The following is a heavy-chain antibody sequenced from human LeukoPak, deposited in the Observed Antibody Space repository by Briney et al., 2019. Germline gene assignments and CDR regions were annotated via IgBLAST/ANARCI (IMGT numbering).Heavy chain of an antibody. V-gene: IGHV5-51*01. Sequence: GGSPQISGKCSGYICTNYWIGGVRQLPGKGVEWMGLIYPGDSDTKDSPSFQVQVTISADKSISTAYLQWSSLKASDTAMYSCARRSPFFDYWGQGTLVTVSS. J-gene: IGHJ4*02. CDR2: IYPGDSDT. CDR3: ARRSPFFDY. CDR1: GYICTNYW. D-gene: IGHD3-10*01.